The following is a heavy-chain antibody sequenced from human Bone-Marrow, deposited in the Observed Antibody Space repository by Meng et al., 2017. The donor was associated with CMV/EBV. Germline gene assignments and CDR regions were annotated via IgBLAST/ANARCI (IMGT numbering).Heavy chain of an antibody. J-gene: IGHJ4*02. CDR2: IFYSGST. V-gene: IGHV4-34*12. CDR3: ASTLGIAAFGS. D-gene: IGHD6-13*01. CDR1: GFTFSDYY. Sequence: LSCAASGFTFSDYYMSWIRQPPGKGLEWIGSIFYSGSTYYNPSLKSRVTISLGTSKNQFSLELSSVTAAATAVYYCASTLGIAAFGSWGQGTLVTVSS.